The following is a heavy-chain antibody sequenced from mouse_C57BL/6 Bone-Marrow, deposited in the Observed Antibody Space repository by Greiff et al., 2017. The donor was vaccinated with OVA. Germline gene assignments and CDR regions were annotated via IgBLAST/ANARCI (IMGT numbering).Heavy chain of an antibody. Sequence: VQLQQPGAELVKPGASVKLSCKASGYTFTSYWMHWVKQRPGQGLEWIGMIHPNSGSTNYNEKFKSKATLTVDKSSSTAYMQLSSLTSEDSAVYDCAREGDYYGSSWYFDVWGTGTTVTVSS. D-gene: IGHD1-1*01. CDR3: AREGDYYGSSWYFDV. CDR1: GYTFTSYW. CDR2: IHPNSGST. J-gene: IGHJ1*03. V-gene: IGHV1-64*01.